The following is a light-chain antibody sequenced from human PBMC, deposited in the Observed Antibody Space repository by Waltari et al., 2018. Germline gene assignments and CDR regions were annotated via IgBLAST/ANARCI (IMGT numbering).Light chain of an antibody. CDR1: QSLLDGSGHNH. CDR3: MQTLQTPPT. CDR2: LAS. Sequence: DIVLTQTPISLPVTPGEPASISCRSTQSLLDGSGHNHLTWYLQRPGQSPHLLIFLASTRASGVPDRFSGSGSGTDFTLKISSVEAEDVGLYSCMQTLQTPPTFGGGTKVEI. V-gene: IGKV2-28*01. J-gene: IGKJ4*01.